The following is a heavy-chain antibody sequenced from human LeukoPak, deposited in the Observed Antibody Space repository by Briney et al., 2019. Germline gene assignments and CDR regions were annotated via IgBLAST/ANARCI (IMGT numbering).Heavy chain of an antibody. Sequence: SSETLSLTCTVSGGSISSYYWSWIRQPPGKGLEWIGYIYYSGSTNYSPSLKSRVTISVDTSKNQFSLKLSSVTAADTAVYYCARWDDYGDCLDYWGQGTLVTVSS. CDR1: GGSISSYY. D-gene: IGHD4-17*01. V-gene: IGHV4-59*01. J-gene: IGHJ4*02. CDR2: IYYSGST. CDR3: ARWDDYGDCLDY.